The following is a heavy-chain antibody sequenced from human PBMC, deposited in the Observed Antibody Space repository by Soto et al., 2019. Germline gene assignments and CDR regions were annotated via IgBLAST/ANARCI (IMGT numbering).Heavy chain of an antibody. D-gene: IGHD6-13*01. CDR3: ARELIAAAGEGYYYYYMDV. CDR1: GGSISSYY. J-gene: IGHJ6*03. V-gene: IGHV4-59*01. Sequence: ASETLSLTCTVSGGSISSYYWSWIRQPPGKGLEWIGYIYYSGSTNYNPSLKSRVTISVDTSKNQFSLKLSSVTAADTAVYYCARELIAAAGEGYYYYYMDVWGKGTTVTVSS. CDR2: IYYSGST.